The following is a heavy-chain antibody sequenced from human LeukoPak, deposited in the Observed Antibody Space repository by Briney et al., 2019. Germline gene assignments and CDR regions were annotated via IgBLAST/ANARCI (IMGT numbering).Heavy chain of an antibody. CDR3: ARGGVGYYYDSSGYSS. D-gene: IGHD3-22*01. J-gene: IGHJ4*02. V-gene: IGHV3-11*06. Sequence: GGSLRLSCPASRFSFSEYYMSWLRQAPGKGLEWVSCISSSSSYTNYADSVKGRFTIPRDNAKNSLYLQMNSLRAEDTAVYYCARGGVGYYYDSSGYSSWGQGTLVTVSS. CDR2: ISSSSSYT. CDR1: RFSFSEYY.